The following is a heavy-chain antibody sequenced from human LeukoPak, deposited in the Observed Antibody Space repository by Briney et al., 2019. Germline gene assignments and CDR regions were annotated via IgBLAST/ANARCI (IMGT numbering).Heavy chain of an antibody. CDR2: INPNSGGT. J-gene: IGHJ4*02. D-gene: IGHD4-17*01. V-gene: IGHV1-2*06. Sequence: ASVKVSCKASGYTLTGYYMHWVRQAPGQGLEWMGRINPNSGGTSYAQKFQGRVTMTRDTSISTAYMELSRLRSDDTAVYYCARAGYGDYDGIDYWGQGTLVTVSS. CDR1: GYTLTGYY. CDR3: ARAGYGDYDGIDY.